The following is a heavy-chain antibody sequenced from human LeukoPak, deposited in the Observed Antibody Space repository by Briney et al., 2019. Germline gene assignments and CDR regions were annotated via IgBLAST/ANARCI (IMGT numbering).Heavy chain of an antibody. V-gene: IGHV3-23*01. J-gene: IGHJ4*02. Sequence: GGSLRLSCAASGFTFSTYAMSWVRRAPGKGLEWVSGISSSGGSTYYADSVKGRFTISRDNSKNTLYLRMHSLRAEDTAVYYCAKGPVVPSATYYFDSWGQGTLVTVSS. CDR3: AKGPVVPSATYYFDS. D-gene: IGHD2-2*01. CDR1: GFTFSTYA. CDR2: ISSSGGST.